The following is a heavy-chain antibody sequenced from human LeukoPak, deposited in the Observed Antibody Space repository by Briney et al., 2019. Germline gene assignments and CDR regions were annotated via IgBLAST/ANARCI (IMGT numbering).Heavy chain of an antibody. V-gene: IGHV4-61*02. CDR2: IYISGNT. Sequence: ASETLSLTCTVSGGSISSGSYYWSWIRQPAGKGLEWIGRIYISGNTNYNPSLKSRVTISVDTSKNQFSLKLSSVTAADTAVYYRARGSVGDTDFDYWGQGTLVTVSS. CDR1: GGSISSGSYY. J-gene: IGHJ4*02. D-gene: IGHD1-26*01. CDR3: ARGSVGDTDFDY.